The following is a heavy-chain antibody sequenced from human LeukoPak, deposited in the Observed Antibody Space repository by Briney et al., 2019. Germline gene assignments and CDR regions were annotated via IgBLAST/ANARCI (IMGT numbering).Heavy chain of an antibody. D-gene: IGHD3-3*01. CDR2: TRYDDGSNK. V-gene: IGHV3-30*02. CDR3: ARGGGEWLLFPYYFDY. Sequence: PGGSLRLSCAASGFTFSNYGMNWVRQAPGKGLEWVALTRYDDGSNKYYADSVKGRFTISRDISKNTVSLQMNSLGPEDTAVYYCARGGGEWLLFPYYFDYWGQGSLVTVSS. J-gene: IGHJ4*02. CDR1: GFTFSNYG.